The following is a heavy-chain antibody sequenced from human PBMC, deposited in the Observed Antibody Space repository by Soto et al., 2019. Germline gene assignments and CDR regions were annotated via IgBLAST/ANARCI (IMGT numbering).Heavy chain of an antibody. D-gene: IGHD3-9*01. V-gene: IGHV3-23*01. Sequence: GGSLRLSCAASGFTFSSYAMSWVRQAPGKGLEWVSAISGSGGSTYYADSVKGRFTISRDNSKNTLYLQMNSLRAEDTAVYYCAKDREDQGVLRYFDWLLPFDYWGQGTLVTVSS. CDR2: ISGSGGST. J-gene: IGHJ4*02. CDR1: GFTFSSYA. CDR3: AKDREDQGVLRYFDWLLPFDY.